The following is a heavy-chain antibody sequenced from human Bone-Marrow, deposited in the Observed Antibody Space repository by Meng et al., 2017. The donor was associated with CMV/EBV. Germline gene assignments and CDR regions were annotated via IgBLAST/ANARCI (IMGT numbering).Heavy chain of an antibody. CDR1: GFTFSTYS. Sequence: GGSLRLSCAASGFTFSTYSMNWVRQAPGKGLEWVSSISSGSGYIYYADSVKGRFTVSRDNAKNSLYLQMDSLRVDDTAVYYCARMSYCNRISCWDWFDPWGHGTLVTVSS. CDR3: ARMSYCNRISCWDWFDP. J-gene: IGHJ5*02. D-gene: IGHD2/OR15-2a*01. V-gene: IGHV3-21*01. CDR2: ISSGSGYI.